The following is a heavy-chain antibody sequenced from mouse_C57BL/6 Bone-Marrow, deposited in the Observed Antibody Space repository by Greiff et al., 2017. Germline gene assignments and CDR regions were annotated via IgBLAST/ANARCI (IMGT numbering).Heavy chain of an antibody. Sequence: VKLVESGPGLVQPSQSLSITCTVSGFSLTSYGVHWVRQSPGKGLEWLGFIWSGGSTDYNAAFISRLSLSQDNSKSQVFFKMNRLQADDTAIYYCASRSMIATPFAYWGQGTLVTVSA. V-gene: IGHV2-2*01. CDR2: IWSGGST. J-gene: IGHJ3*01. CDR1: GFSLTSYG. CDR3: ASRSMIATPFAY. D-gene: IGHD2-3*01.